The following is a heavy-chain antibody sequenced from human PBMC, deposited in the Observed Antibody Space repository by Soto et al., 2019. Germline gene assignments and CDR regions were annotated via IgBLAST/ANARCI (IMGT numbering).Heavy chain of an antibody. V-gene: IGHV3-15*01. CDR2: IKSKTDGGTT. CDR3: TTDSLVLRFLEWAFDP. Sequence: EVQLVASGGRLVKPGGSLRLSCAASGFTFSNAWMSWVRQAPGKGLGWVGRIKSKTDGGTTDYAAPVKGRFTISREDSKNTLYLQMNSLKTEDTAVYYCTTDSLVLRFLEWAFDPWGQGTLVTVSS. J-gene: IGHJ5*02. D-gene: IGHD3-3*01. CDR1: GFTFSNAW.